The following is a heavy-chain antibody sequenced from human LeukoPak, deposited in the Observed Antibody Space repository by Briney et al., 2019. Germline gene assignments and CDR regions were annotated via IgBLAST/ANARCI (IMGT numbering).Heavy chain of an antibody. CDR1: GGSISSSSYY. Sequence: SETLSLTCTVSGGSISSSSYYWGWIRQPPGKGLEWIGSIYYSGTTYYNPSLKTRVTISVDTSKNQSSLKLSSVTAADTAVYYCARHYYGSGSTFWGQGTLVTVSS. CDR2: IYYSGTT. J-gene: IGHJ4*02. D-gene: IGHD3-10*01. V-gene: IGHV4-39*01. CDR3: ARHYYGSGSTF.